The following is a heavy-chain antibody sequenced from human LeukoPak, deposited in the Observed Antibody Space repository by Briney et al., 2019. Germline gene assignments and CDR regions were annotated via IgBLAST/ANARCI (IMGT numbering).Heavy chain of an antibody. CDR1: GFVFSNYA. D-gene: IGHD4-17*01. CDR2: ISGRADST. V-gene: IGHV3-23*01. J-gene: IGHJ4*02. Sequence: TGGSLRLSCAASGFVFSNYAMSWVRQAPGWGLEWVSTISGRADSTYSADSVRGRFTIHRDSYKNTLSLQMDSLRAEDTAVYYCARSPLIRESYGDKIVKFDYWGQGTLVTVSS. CDR3: ARSPLIRESYGDKIVKFDY.